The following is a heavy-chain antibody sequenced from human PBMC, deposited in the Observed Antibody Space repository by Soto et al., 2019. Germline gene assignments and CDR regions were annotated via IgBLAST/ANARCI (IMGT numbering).Heavy chain of an antibody. J-gene: IGHJ1*01. CDR2: IYYSGST. CDR3: SYVTTDEYFQH. D-gene: IGHD4-4*01. Sequence: QVQLQESGPGLVKPSQTLSLNCTVSGGSISSGGYYWSWNRQHSGKGLEWIGYIYYSGSTYYNSYRKSRFTISVHTSKNQFSLKLSSVTAADTAVYYCSYVTTDEYFQHLGPGTLVTVSS. CDR1: GGSISSGGYY. V-gene: IGHV4-31*03.